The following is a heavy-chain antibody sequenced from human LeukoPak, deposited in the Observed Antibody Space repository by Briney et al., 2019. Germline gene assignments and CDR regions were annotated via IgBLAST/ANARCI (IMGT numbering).Heavy chain of an antibody. CDR1: GCRFTSYW. V-gene: IGHV5-51*01. D-gene: IGHD3-22*01. CDR2: IYPGECDT. Sequence: GEALKISCKGSGCRFTSYWLGWGRRMPGKGGGWMGIIYPGECDTRYSASFEGQVTISADKSISTAYLQWSSLKASDTAMYYCARLYGDYYDSSGYFDYWGQGTLVTVSS. J-gene: IGHJ4*02. CDR3: ARLYGDYYDSSGYFDY.